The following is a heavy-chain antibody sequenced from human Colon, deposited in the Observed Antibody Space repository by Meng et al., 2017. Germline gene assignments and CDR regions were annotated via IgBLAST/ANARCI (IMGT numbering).Heavy chain of an antibody. CDR2: TYHSGTI. J-gene: IGHJ4*02. D-gene: IGHD3-22*01. Sequence: QVGVQESGPGLVTPSGPLSLTCAVSGGSISGTNWWSWVRQPPGKGLEWIGETYHSGTIHYNPSLKSRVTISVDKSKTQFSLKLSSVTAADTAVYYCARHYYDSSGSFGAFDYWGQGTLVTVSS. CDR1: GGSISGTNW. V-gene: IGHV4-4*02. CDR3: ARHYYDSSGSFGAFDY.